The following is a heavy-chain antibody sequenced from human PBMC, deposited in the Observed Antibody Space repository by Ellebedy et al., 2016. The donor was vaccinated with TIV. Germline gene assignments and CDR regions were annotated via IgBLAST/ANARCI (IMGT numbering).Heavy chain of an antibody. CDR2: ISGSGGST. J-gene: IGHJ3*02. V-gene: IGHV3-23*01. CDR3: ATIDTAMGWGAFDI. CDR1: GFTFSSYA. D-gene: IGHD5-18*01. Sequence: GESLKISCAASGFTFSSYAMSSVRQAPGKGLEWVSAISGSGGSTYYADSVKGRFTISRDNSKNTLYLQMNSLRAEDTAVYYCATIDTAMGWGAFDIWGQGTMVTVSS.